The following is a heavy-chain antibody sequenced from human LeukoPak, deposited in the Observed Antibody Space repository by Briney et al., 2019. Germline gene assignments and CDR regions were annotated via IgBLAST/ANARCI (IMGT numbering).Heavy chain of an antibody. J-gene: IGHJ6*03. Sequence: SETLSLACTVSGYSISSGYYWGWIRQPPGKGLEWIGSIYHSGSTYYNPSLKSRVTISVDTSKNQFSLKLSSVTAADTAVYYCAREAQPDYYYYYYMDVWGKGTTVTVSS. CDR3: AREAQPDYYYYYYMDV. V-gene: IGHV4-38-2*02. CDR1: GYSISSGYY. CDR2: IYHSGST.